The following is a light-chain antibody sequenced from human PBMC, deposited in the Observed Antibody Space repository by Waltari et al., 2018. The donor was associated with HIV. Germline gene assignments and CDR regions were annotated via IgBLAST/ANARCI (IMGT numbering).Light chain of an antibody. V-gene: IGLV2-14*01. CDR2: EVS. J-gene: IGLJ2*01. CDR1: SSAVGGYNY. Sequence: QSALTPPASVSGSPGQSITISCTGTSSAVGGYNYVSWSQHHPGKAPKLMISEVSNRPSGVSNRFSGSKSGNTASLTISGLQAEDEADYYCSSYSSSITLYVVFGGGTKLTVL. CDR3: SSYSSSITLYVV.